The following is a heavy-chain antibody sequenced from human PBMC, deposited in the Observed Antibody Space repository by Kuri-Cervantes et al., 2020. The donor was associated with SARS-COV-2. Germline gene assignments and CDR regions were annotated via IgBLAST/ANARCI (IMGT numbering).Heavy chain of an antibody. CDR3: ATDPLVGATGGYYFDY. V-gene: IGHV4-34*01. J-gene: IGHJ4*02. D-gene: IGHD1-26*01. CDR1: GGSFSGYY. Sequence: GSLRLSCAVYGGSFSGYYWSWIRQPPGKGLEWIGEINHSGSTNYNPSLKSRVTISVDTSKNQFSLKLSSVTAADTAVYYCATDPLVGATGGYYFDYWGQGTLVTVSS. CDR2: INHSGST.